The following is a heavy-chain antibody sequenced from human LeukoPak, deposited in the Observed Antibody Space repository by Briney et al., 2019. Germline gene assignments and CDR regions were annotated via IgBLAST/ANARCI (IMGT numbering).Heavy chain of an antibody. J-gene: IGHJ4*02. D-gene: IGHD3-22*01. V-gene: IGHV1-69*04. CDR1: GGTFSSYA. Sequence: SVKVSCKASGGTFSSYAISWVRQAPGQGLEWMGRIIPILGIANYAQKFQGRVTITADKSTSTAYMELSSLRSEHTAVYYCARGPYYYDSSGYQPNYWGQGTLVTVSS. CDR3: ARGPYYYDSSGYQPNY. CDR2: IIPILGIA.